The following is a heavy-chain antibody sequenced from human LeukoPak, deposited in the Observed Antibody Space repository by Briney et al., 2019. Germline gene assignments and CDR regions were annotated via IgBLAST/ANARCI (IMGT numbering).Heavy chain of an antibody. Sequence: SETLSLTCAVYGGSFSGYYWSWIRQHPGKGLEWIGYIYYSGSTYYNPSLKSRVTISVDTSKNQFSLKLSSVTAADTAVYYCARDGVQLERARYNWFDPWGQGTLVTVSS. CDR1: GGSFSGYY. J-gene: IGHJ5*02. D-gene: IGHD1-1*01. CDR3: ARDGVQLERARYNWFDP. V-gene: IGHV4-31*11. CDR2: IYYSGST.